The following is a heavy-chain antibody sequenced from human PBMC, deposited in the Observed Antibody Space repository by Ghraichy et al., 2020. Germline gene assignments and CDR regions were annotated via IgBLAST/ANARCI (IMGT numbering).Heavy chain of an antibody. CDR3: TRGLESYYTV. D-gene: IGHD3-10*01. J-gene: IGHJ4*01. V-gene: IGHV3-48*03. CDR2: TSSNGAAK. CDR1: GFTVKNYE. Sequence: GGSLRLSCEVSGFTVKNYEMTWVRQAPGKGLEWVSYTSSNGAAKYYADSVEGRFSISKDNANNSLYLQMNSLRAEDTAVYYCTRGLESYYTVWGYGTLVTVSS.